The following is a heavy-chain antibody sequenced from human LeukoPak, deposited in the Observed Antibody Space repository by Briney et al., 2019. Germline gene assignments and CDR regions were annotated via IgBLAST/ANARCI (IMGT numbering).Heavy chain of an antibody. Sequence: SVKVSCKASGGTFSSYAISWVRQAPGQGLEWMGGIIPIFGTANYAQKFQGRVTITADESTSTAYMELSSLRSEDTAVYYCARGGKYDFWSGYYDNYFDYWGRGTLVTVSS. J-gene: IGHJ4*02. CDR1: GGTFSSYA. CDR2: IIPIFGTA. D-gene: IGHD3-3*01. V-gene: IGHV1-69*13. CDR3: ARGGKYDFWSGYYDNYFDY.